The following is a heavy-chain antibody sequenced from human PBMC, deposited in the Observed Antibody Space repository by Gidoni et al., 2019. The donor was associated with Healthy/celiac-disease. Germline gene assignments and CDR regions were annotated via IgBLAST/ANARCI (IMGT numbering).Heavy chain of an antibody. J-gene: IGHJ6*02. V-gene: IGHV3-23*01. Sequence: EVHLLESGGGLVQPGGSLPLSCAASGFPFSSYAMSWLRQAPGKGLGWVPAISGSGGSTDYADSVKGRFTISRDNSKNTLYLQMNSLRAEDTAVYYCAKETIGGSYYYYYGMDVWGQGTTVTVSS. CDR3: AKETIGGSYYYYYGMDV. D-gene: IGHD3-16*01. CDR1: GFPFSSYA. CDR2: ISGSGGST.